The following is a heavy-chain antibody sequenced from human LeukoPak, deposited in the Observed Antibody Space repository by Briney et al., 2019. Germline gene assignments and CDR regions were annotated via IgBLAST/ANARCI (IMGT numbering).Heavy chain of an antibody. Sequence: PSETLSLTCTVSGGSISSYYWSWIRQPPSKGLEWIGYIYYSGSTNYNPSLKSRVTISVDTSKNQFSLKLSSVTAADTAVYYCARVTAMVDFDYWGQGTLVTVSS. CDR1: GGSISSYY. CDR3: ARVTAMVDFDY. J-gene: IGHJ4*02. CDR2: IYYSGST. V-gene: IGHV4-59*01. D-gene: IGHD5-18*01.